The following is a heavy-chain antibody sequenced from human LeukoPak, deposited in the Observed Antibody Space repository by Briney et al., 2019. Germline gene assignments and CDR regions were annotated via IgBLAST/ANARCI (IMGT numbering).Heavy chain of an antibody. CDR3: ASSMARRAYFDY. V-gene: IGHV1-8*02. CDR1: GYTFTSHD. D-gene: IGHD2/OR15-2a*01. CDR2: MNPNSGNT. J-gene: IGHJ4*02. Sequence: GASVKVSCKASGYTFTSHDINWVRQATGQGLEWMGWMNPNSGNTGYAQKFQGRVTMTRDTSISTAYMELSRLRSDDTAVYYCASSMARRAYFDYWGQGTLVTVSS.